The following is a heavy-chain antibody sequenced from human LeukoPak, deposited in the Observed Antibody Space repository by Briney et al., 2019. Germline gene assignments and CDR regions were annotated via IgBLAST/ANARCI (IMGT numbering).Heavy chain of an antibody. V-gene: IGHV3-21*01. Sequence: GGSLRLSCAASGFTFSTYSMNWVRQAPGKGLEWVSSISISSNNIYYADSVKGRFTISRDNAKNSLYLQMDSLRAEDTAVYYCARDHVVDGLVFDYWGQGALVTVSS. J-gene: IGHJ4*02. CDR3: ARDHVVDGLVFDY. D-gene: IGHD2-15*01. CDR1: GFTFSTYS. CDR2: ISISSNNI.